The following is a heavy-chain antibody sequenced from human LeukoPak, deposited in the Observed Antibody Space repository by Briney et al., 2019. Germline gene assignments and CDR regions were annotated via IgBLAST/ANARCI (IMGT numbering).Heavy chain of an antibody. CDR3: ARGSRNYNNYEGADY. D-gene: IGHD4-11*01. CDR2: INHSGDT. CDR1: GGAFSGYY. V-gene: IGHV4-34*01. J-gene: IGHJ4*02. Sequence: PSETLSLTCAVYGGAFSGYYWSWIRQPPGKGLEWIGVINHSGDTKYNPSLKSRVSMSVDVSKDQFSLKLTSLTAADTAVYYCARGSRNYNNYEGADYWGQGNLVIVSS.